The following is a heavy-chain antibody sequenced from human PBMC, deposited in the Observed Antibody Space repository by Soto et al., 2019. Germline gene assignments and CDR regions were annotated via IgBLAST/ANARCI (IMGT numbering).Heavy chain of an antibody. CDR2: IFPNGVST. CDR1: GVTFGDYA. D-gene: IGHD3-22*01. V-gene: IGHV3-64D*06. Sequence: PGGSLRLSCSASGVTFGDYAIDWVRQAPGKGLEYVSAIFPNGVSTHYADSVKGRFTISRDNSKNTVYLQMSSLTAEDTAVYYCVKGEYYYDSSGYYPFDYWGQGTLVTVSS. CDR3: VKGEYYYDSSGYYPFDY. J-gene: IGHJ4*02.